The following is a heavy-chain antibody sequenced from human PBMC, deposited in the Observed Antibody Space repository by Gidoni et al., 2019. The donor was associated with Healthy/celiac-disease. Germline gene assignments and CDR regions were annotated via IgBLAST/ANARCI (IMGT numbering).Heavy chain of an antibody. V-gene: IGHV1-46*01. CDR3: AREKRLNYYDSSGYSWGFDY. CDR1: GYTFTSYS. D-gene: IGHD3-22*01. J-gene: IGHJ4*02. CDR2: INPSGGST. Sequence: QVQLVQSGAEVKKPGASVKVSFQASGYTFTSYSMHWVRQAPGQGLEWMGIINPSGGSTSYAQKFQGRVTMTRDTSTSTVYMELSSLRSEDTAVYYCAREKRLNYYDSSGYSWGFDYWGQGTLVTVSS.